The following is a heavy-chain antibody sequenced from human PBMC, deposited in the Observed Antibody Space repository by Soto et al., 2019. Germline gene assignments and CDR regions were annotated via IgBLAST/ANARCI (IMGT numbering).Heavy chain of an antibody. J-gene: IGHJ6*02. CDR1: GGTFSSYA. Sequence: SVKVSCKASGGTFSSYAISWVRQAPGQGLEWMGRIIPILGIANYAQKFQGRVTITADKSTSTAYMGLSSLRSEDTAVYYCARDQYCSSTSGYGAYYYYSGMDDWGQGTMVTVSS. CDR3: ARDQYCSSTSGYGAYYYYSGMDD. V-gene: IGHV1-69*04. D-gene: IGHD2-2*01. CDR2: IIPILGIA.